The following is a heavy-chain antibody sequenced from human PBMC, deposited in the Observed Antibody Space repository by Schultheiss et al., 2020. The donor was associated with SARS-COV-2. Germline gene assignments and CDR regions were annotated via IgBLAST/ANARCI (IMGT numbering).Heavy chain of an antibody. CDR1: GGTFSSYA. D-gene: IGHD7-27*01. CDR2: IIPIFGTA. J-gene: IGHJ4*02. Sequence: SVKVSCKASGGTFSSYAISWVRQAPGQGLEWMGGIIPIFGTANYAQKFQGRVTITADKSTSTAYMELSSLRSEDTAVYYCAREPRLTGDQIDYWGQGTLVTVSS. V-gene: IGHV1-69*06. CDR3: AREPRLTGDQIDY.